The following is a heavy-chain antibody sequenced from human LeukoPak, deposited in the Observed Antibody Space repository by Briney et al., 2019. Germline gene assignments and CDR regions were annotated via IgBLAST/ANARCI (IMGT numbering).Heavy chain of an antibody. V-gene: IGHV1-18*01. CDR1: GYTFTSYG. D-gene: IGHD3-22*01. CDR2: ISAYNGNT. J-gene: IGHJ4*02. Sequence: ASVKVSCKASGYTFTSYGISWVRQAPGQGLERMGWISAYNGNTNYAQKLQGRVTMTTDTSTSTAYMELRSLRSDDTAVYYCAREAGDPSGYYYDSRSLDYWGQGTLVTVSS. CDR3: AREAGDPSGYYYDSRSLDY.